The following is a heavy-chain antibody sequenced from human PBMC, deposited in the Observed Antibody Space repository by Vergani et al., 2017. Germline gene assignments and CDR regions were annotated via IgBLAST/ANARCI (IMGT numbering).Heavy chain of an antibody. CDR1: GGSITSSSYY. J-gene: IGHJ4*02. D-gene: IGHD4-17*01. CDR3: AGGRSATVTTDY. CDR2: IYHSGGA. V-gene: IGHV4-39*01. Sequence: QLHLQESGPGLVKPSETLSLTCTVSGGSITSSSYYWGWIRQPPGKGLEWIGNIYHSGGAYYNPSLKGRVTISVDTSKNQFSLKLSSVTAADTAVYYCAGGRSATVTTDYWGQGTLVTVSS.